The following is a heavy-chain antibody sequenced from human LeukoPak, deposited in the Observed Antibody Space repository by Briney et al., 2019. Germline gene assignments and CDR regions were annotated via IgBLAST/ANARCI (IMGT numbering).Heavy chain of an antibody. Sequence: GGSLRLSYVASGFTFNTYSMNWFRQAPGKGLEWISYISSSSATIYYADSVKGRFTISRDNAKNSLYLQMNSLRAEDTAVYYCARGRDLFDSWGQETLVIVSS. CDR2: ISSSSATI. V-gene: IGHV3-48*04. CDR3: ARGRDLFDS. J-gene: IGHJ4*02. CDR1: GFTFNTYS.